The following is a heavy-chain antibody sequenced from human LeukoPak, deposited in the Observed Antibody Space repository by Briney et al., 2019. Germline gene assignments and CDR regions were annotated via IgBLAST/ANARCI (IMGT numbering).Heavy chain of an antibody. Sequence: GGSLRLSCAASGFTFSSKALSWVRQAPGKGLEWVSAISGSGGTTYYADSVRGRFTISRDNSKNTLYLQMNSLRVEDTAVYYCAKTPTYYYASGSYYDDWGQGTLVTVSS. CDR1: GFTFSSKA. CDR2: ISGSGGTT. CDR3: AKTPTYYYASGSYYDD. J-gene: IGHJ4*02. D-gene: IGHD3-10*01. V-gene: IGHV3-23*01.